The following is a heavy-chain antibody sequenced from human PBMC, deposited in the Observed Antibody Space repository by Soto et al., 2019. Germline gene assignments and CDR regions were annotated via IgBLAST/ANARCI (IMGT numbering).Heavy chain of an antibody. CDR1: GFTFSSYA. CDR3: ARDLGRWLQSPAYFDY. J-gene: IGHJ4*02. D-gene: IGHD5-12*01. Sequence: QVQLVESGGGVVQPGRSLRLSCAASGFTFSSYAMHWVRQAPGKGLEWVAVISYDGSNKYYAYSVKGRFTISRDNSKNTLYLQMNSLRAEDTAVYYCARDLGRWLQSPAYFDYWGQGTLVTVSS. CDR2: ISYDGSNK. V-gene: IGHV3-30-3*01.